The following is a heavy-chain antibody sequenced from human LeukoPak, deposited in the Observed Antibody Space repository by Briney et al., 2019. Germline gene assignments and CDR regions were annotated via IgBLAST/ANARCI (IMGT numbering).Heavy chain of an antibody. CDR3: ARGAPYCSPTSCIGLDY. J-gene: IGHJ4*02. CDR1: GFTFSDYW. D-gene: IGHD2-2*01. V-gene: IGHV3-7*01. CDR2: IKPDGGEK. Sequence: GGSLRLSCTASGFTFSDYWMTWVRQAPGKGLEWVANIKPDGGEKYYVDSVKGRFTISRDNAKNSLYLQLNSLRAEDTAVYYCARGAPYCSPTSCIGLDYWGQGTLVAVSS.